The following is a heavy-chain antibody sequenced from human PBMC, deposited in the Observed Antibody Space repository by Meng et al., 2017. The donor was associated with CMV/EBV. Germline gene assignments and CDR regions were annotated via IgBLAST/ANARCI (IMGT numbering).Heavy chain of an antibody. V-gene: IGHV4-38-2*02. CDR1: GYSISSGYY. D-gene: IGHD5-12*01. CDR3: ATTRVYYYGMDV. J-gene: IGHJ6*02. Sequence: SETLSLTCTVSGYSISSGYYWGWIRQPPGKGLEWIGSIYHSGSTYYNPSLKSRVTISVDTSKNQFSLKLSSVTAADTAVYYCATTRVYYYGMDVWGQGTTVTVSS. CDR2: IYHSGST.